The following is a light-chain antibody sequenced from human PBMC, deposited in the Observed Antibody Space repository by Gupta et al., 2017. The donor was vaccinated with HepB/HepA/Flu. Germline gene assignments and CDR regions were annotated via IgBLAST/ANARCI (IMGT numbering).Light chain of an antibody. Sequence: DIVLTQTPLSSSVTLGQPASISCRSSQSLIHSDGNIYFNWLHQRPGQPPRLLIYGVSSRFSGVPDRFSGSGTGADFTLKISRVEAEDVGIYYCMQSKHFPRSFGQGTKLEIK. J-gene: IGKJ2*04. CDR2: GVS. CDR1: QSLIHSDGNIY. CDR3: MQSKHFPRS. V-gene: IGKV2-24*01.